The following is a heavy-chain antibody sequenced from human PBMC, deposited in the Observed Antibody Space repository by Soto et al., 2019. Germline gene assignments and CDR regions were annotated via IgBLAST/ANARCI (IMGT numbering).Heavy chain of an antibody. CDR3: ARDKRDLRFLEWSDYFDY. D-gene: IGHD3-3*01. Sequence: QVQLVESGGGVVQPGRSLRLSCAASGFTFSSCAMHWVRQAPGKGLEWVALISYDGSNKYYADSVKGRFTVSRDNSKNTLYLQVNSLRAEDTAVYYCARDKRDLRFLEWSDYFDYWGQGTLVTVSS. CDR1: GFTFSSCA. V-gene: IGHV3-30-3*01. CDR2: ISYDGSNK. J-gene: IGHJ4*02.